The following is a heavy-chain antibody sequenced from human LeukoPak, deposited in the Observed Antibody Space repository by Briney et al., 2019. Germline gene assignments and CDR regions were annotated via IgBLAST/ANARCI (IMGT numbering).Heavy chain of an antibody. D-gene: IGHD3-10*01. Sequence: SVKVSCKASGGTFSSYAISRVRQAPGQGLEWMGGIIPIFGTANYAQKFQGRVTITADKSTSTAYMELSSLRSEDAAVYYCARGGPMVTYYFDYWGQGTLVTVSS. CDR2: IIPIFGTA. CDR3: ARGGPMVTYYFDY. CDR1: GGTFSSYA. J-gene: IGHJ4*02. V-gene: IGHV1-69*06.